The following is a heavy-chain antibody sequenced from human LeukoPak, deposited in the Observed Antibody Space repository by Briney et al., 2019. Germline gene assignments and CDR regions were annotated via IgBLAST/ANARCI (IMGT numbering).Heavy chain of an antibody. Sequence: GESLKISCKGSGYSFTSYWIGWVRQMPGKGLEWMGIIYPGDSDTRYSPSFQGQVTISADKSISTAYLQWSSLKASDTVMYYCATRSSGYYDIFDYWGQGTLVTVSS. J-gene: IGHJ4*02. V-gene: IGHV5-51*01. CDR2: IYPGDSDT. CDR1: GYSFTSYW. CDR3: ATRSSGYYDIFDY. D-gene: IGHD3-22*01.